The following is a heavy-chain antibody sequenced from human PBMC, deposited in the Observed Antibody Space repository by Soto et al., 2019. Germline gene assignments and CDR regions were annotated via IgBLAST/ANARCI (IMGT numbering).Heavy chain of an antibody. V-gene: IGHV3-74*01. J-gene: IGHJ5*02. CDR1: GFTFSNYW. Sequence: EAQLVESGGGLVQPGGSLRLSCAASGFTFSNYWMYWVRQPPGEGLMWVSRINPDGSIRNYADSVRGRFTISRDNARNTFYEQMNSLIVEDTAMYYCTRGGDGLDPWGQGTLVTVSS. CDR2: INPDGSIR. CDR3: TRGGDGLDP.